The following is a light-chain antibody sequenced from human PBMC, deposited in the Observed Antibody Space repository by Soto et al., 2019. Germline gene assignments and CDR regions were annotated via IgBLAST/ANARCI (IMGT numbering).Light chain of an antibody. CDR1: SSDVGSYNY. V-gene: IGLV2-14*01. J-gene: IGLJ1*01. CDR3: TSYTISNTYV. Sequence: HSVLTQPASVSESPGQSITISCTGTSSDVGSYNYVSWYQQHPGKAPKLMIYDVSNRPSGVSNRFSGSKSGNTASLTISGLQAEDEADYYCTSYTISNTYVFGTGTKVTVL. CDR2: DVS.